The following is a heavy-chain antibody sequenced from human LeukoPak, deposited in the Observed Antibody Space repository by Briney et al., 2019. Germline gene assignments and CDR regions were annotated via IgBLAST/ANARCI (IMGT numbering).Heavy chain of an antibody. Sequence: GGSLRLSCAASGFTFSSYSMNWVRQAPGKGLEWVSYISSSSSTIYYADSVKGRFTISRDNAKNSLYLQMNSLRAEDTAVYYCARWRGGFDYWGQGTLVTVSS. CDR3: ARWRGGFDY. CDR1: GFTFSSYS. CDR2: ISSSSSTI. D-gene: IGHD3-10*01. J-gene: IGHJ4*02. V-gene: IGHV3-48*04.